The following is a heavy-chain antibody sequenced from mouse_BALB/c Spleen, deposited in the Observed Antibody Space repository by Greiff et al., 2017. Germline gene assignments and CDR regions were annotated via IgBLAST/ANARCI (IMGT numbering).Heavy chain of an antibody. CDR3: ARKGSSGYVAMDY. V-gene: IGHV2-9-2*01. CDR2: IWTGGGT. Sequence: VQLQQSGPGLVAPSQSLSITCTVSGFSLTSYDISWIRQPPGKGLEWLGVIWTGGGTNYNSAFMSRLSISKDNSKSQVFLKMNSLQTDDTAMYYCARKGSSGYVAMDYWGQGTSVTVSS. D-gene: IGHD3-1*01. CDR1: GFSLTSYD. J-gene: IGHJ4*01.